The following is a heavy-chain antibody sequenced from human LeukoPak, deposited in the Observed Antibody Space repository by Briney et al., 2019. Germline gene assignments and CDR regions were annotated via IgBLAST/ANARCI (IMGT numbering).Heavy chain of an antibody. Sequence: GESLKISCKGSGYSFTRNWIGWVRQMPGKGLEWMGIIHPGESDTRYSPSFRGQVTISADKSINTAYLQWSSLKASDTAMYYCARRVVNNRNWYFNLWGRGTLVTVSS. D-gene: IGHD4-23*01. CDR1: GYSFTRNW. J-gene: IGHJ2*01. V-gene: IGHV5-51*01. CDR2: IHPGESDT. CDR3: ARRVVNNRNWYFNL.